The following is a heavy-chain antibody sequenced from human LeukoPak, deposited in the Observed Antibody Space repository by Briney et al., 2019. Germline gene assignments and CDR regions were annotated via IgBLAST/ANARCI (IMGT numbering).Heavy chain of an antibody. V-gene: IGHV3-49*04. Sequence: GGSLRLSCTASGFTFGGYAMNWVRQAPGKGLEWVGFIRSKAYGGTTEYAASVKVRFTISRDDSKSIAYLQMNSLKTEDTAVYYCTRDQGCTNGVCYPAFDYWGQGTLVTVSS. CDR1: GFTFGGYA. CDR3: TRDQGCTNGVCYPAFDY. J-gene: IGHJ4*02. D-gene: IGHD2-8*01. CDR2: IRSKAYGGTT.